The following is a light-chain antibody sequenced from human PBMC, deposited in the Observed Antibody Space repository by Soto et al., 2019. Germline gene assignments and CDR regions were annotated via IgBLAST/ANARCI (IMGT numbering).Light chain of an antibody. CDR3: SSYTISSTLV. J-gene: IGLJ2*01. Sequence: QSVLTQPASVSGSPGQSITISCTGTSSDVGGYNYVSWYQQHPGKAPKLMIYDVSNQPSGVSNRVSGSKSGNTASLTISGLQAEDEADYYCSSYTISSTLVLGGGTKHTLL. V-gene: IGLV2-14*01. CDR1: SSDVGGYNY. CDR2: DVS.